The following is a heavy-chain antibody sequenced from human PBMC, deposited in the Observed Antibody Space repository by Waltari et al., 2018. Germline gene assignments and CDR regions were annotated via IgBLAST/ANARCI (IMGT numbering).Heavy chain of an antibody. V-gene: IGHV4-39*07. CDR2: FYYGGST. D-gene: IGHD2-2*02. Sequence: QVQLQESGPGLVKPSETLSLTCSVSGGSIDSDTYYWGWIRQPPGKGLEWIGGFYYGGSTYYNPSLKSRVAISVHTSKRQFSLKLTSVTAADTALYFCARLGYCSSTSCYTTFFDAFDIWGQGTMVTVSS. J-gene: IGHJ3*02. CDR3: ARLGYCSSTSCYTTFFDAFDI. CDR1: GGSIDSDTYY.